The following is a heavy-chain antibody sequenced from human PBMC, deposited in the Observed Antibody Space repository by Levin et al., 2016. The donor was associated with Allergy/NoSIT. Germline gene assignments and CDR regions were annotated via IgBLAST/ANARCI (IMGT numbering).Heavy chain of an antibody. D-gene: IGHD4-17*01. CDR2: ISGSGGST. CDR3: AKDLFGTTVPMGNDY. Sequence: GGSLRLSCAASGFTFSSYAMSWVRQAPGKGLEWVSAISGSGGSTYYADSVKGRFTISRDNSKNTLYLQMNSLRAEDTAVYYCAKDLFGTTVPMGNDYWGQGTLVTVSS. V-gene: IGHV3-23*01. CDR1: GFTFSSYA. J-gene: IGHJ4*02.